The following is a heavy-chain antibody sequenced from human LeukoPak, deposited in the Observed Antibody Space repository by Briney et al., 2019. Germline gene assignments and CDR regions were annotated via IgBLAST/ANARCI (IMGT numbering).Heavy chain of an antibody. D-gene: IGHD6-13*01. CDR3: ARDTLERIAAAAHPDY. J-gene: IGHJ4*02. V-gene: IGHV3-20*04. Sequence: GSLRLSCAASGFTFSSYEMNWVRQAPGKGLEWVAGINWNGGSTGYADSVKGRFTISRDNAKNSLYLQMNSLRAEDTALYYCARDTLERIAAAAHPDYWGQGTLVTVSS. CDR1: GFTFSSYE. CDR2: INWNGGST.